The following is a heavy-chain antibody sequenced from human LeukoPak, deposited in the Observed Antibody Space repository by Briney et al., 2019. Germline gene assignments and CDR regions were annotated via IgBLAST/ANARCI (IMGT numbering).Heavy chain of an antibody. CDR1: GGSISTSSYY. V-gene: IGHV4-39*07. Sequence: SETLSLTCTVSGGSISTSSYYWGWIRQPPGKGLEWIGEFNHSGSTNYNPSLKSRVTISVDTSKNQFSLKLSSVTAADTAVYYCASRDGTYDFWSGYYNAFDIWGQGTMVTVSS. CDR3: ASRDGTYDFWSGYYNAFDI. J-gene: IGHJ3*02. D-gene: IGHD3-3*01. CDR2: FNHSGST.